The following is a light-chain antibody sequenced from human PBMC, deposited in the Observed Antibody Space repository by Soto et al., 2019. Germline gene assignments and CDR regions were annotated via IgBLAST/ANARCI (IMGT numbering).Light chain of an antibody. CDR1: NIGNKN. CDR3: QVWDTTRVV. V-gene: IGLV3-21*02. CDR2: DDS. Sequence: SYELTQPPSVSVAPGQTARIACGGDNIGNKNVHWYQQKPGLAPVLVVYDDSDRPSGIPERFSGANSGNTATLTIFRVEAGDEADYYCQVWDTTRVVFGGGTKLTVL. J-gene: IGLJ2*01.